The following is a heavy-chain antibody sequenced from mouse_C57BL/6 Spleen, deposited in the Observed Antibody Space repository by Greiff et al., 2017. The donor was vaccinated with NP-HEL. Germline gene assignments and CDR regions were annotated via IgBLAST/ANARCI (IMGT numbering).Heavy chain of an antibody. J-gene: IGHJ1*03. D-gene: IGHD1-1*01. CDR2: IYPGDGDT. V-gene: IGHV1-80*01. CDR3: ARRPYYGSLGWYFDV. CDR1: GYAFSSYW. Sequence: QVHVKQSGAELVKPGASVKISCKASGYAFSSYWMNWVKQRPGKGLEWIGQIYPGDGDTNYNGKFKGKATLTADKSSSTAYMQLSSLTSEDSAVYFCARRPYYGSLGWYFDVWGTGTTVTVSS.